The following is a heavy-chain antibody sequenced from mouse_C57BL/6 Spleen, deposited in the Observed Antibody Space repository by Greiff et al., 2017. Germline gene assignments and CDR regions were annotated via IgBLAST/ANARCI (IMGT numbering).Heavy chain of an antibody. CDR2: IHPNSGST. V-gene: IGHV1-64*01. Sequence: VQLQQSGAELVKPGASVKLSCKASGYTFTSYWMHWVKQRPGQGLEWIGMIHPNSGSTNYNEKFKSKATLTVDKSSSTAYMQLSSLTSEDSAVYYCARGYYGSSPVFDVWGTGTTVTVSS. CDR3: ARGYYGSSPVFDV. J-gene: IGHJ1*03. D-gene: IGHD1-1*01. CDR1: GYTFTSYW.